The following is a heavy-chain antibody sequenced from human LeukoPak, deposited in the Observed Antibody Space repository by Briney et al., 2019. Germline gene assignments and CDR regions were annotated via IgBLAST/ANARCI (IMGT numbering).Heavy chain of an antibody. J-gene: IGHJ4*02. V-gene: IGHV3-20*04. D-gene: IGHD2-15*01. Sequence: GGSLRLSCAASGFTFDDYGMSWVRQAPGEGLEWVSGINWNGGSTGYADSVKGRFTISRDNAKNSLYLQMNSLRAEDTALYYCARGYCSGGSCYSPYFDYWGQGTLVTVSS. CDR2: INWNGGST. CDR3: ARGYCSGGSCYSPYFDY. CDR1: GFTFDDYG.